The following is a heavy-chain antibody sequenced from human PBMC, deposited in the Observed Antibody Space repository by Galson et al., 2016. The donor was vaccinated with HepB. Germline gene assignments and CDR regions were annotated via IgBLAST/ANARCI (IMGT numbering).Heavy chain of an antibody. Sequence: SLRLSCAASGFTVSNNYMSWVRQAPGTGLQWVSLIYSGGDTDYADSVKGRFTISSDNSKNTLYLQMNSLRAEDTAVYYCAGGPMRRGWGQGTLVTVAS. D-gene: IGHD3-16*01. CDR1: GFTVSNNY. J-gene: IGHJ4*02. CDR3: AGGPMRRG. CDR2: IYSGGDT. V-gene: IGHV3-53*01.